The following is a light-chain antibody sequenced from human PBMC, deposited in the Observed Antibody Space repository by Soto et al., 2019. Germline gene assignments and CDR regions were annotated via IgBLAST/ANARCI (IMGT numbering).Light chain of an antibody. CDR2: RNN. CDR3: AAWDDSLSGPVV. J-gene: IGLJ2*01. Sequence: QSVLPQPPSASGTPGQRVTISCSGSSSNIGSNYVYWYQQLPGTAPKLLIYRNNQRPSGDPDRFSGSKSGTSASLAISGLRSEDEADYYCAAWDDSLSGPVVFGGGTKVTVL. V-gene: IGLV1-47*01. CDR1: SSNIGSNY.